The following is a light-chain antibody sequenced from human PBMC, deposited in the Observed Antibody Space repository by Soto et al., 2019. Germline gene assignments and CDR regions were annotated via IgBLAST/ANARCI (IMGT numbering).Light chain of an antibody. J-gene: IGKJ4*01. CDR2: AAS. Sequence: DIQMTQSPSSLSASVGDRVTISCRASQNINKYLNWYQQKPGSVPTLLIYAASTLQGGVPSRFSGSGSGTDFTLTISSLQPEDFATYYCQQSYSTPLTFGGGTKVDIK. CDR3: QQSYSTPLT. CDR1: QNINKY. V-gene: IGKV1-39*01.